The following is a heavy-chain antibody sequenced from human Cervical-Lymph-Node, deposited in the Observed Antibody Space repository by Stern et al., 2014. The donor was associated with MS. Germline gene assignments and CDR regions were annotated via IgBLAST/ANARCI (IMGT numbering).Heavy chain of an antibody. Sequence: VQLQESGPGLVKPSETLSLTCTVSGGSIRSYFWSWIRQPPGKGLEWIAYISYSGDTSYNPSPTSRHTISAHPSKNQFSLIMTPVTAADTAVYYCSRHIPSNILTGYDYWGQGTLVTVSS. CDR3: SRHIPSNILTGYDY. CDR1: GGSIRSYF. CDR2: ISYSGDT. V-gene: IGHV4-59*08. D-gene: IGHD3-9*01. J-gene: IGHJ4*02.